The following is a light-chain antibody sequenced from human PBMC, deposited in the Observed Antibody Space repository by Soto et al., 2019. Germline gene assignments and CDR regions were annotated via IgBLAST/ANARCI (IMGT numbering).Light chain of an antibody. J-gene: IGKJ2*01. CDR3: QRCKSAPPAFT. CDR1: QGISNN. Sequence: DIQMTQSPSSLSASVGDRVTITCRASQGISNNLAWYQQRPGKVPKLLIYGASTLHSGVPSRFSCSGSGTDFTLTISSLQTEDDGTYYCQRCKSAPPAFTFGQGTTLEIK. CDR2: GAS. V-gene: IGKV1-27*01.